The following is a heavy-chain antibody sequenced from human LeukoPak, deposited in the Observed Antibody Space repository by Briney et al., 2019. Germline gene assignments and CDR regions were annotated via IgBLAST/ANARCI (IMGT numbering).Heavy chain of an antibody. V-gene: IGHV3-48*03. CDR1: GFTFSSYG. D-gene: IGHD2-15*01. CDR2: ISSSGGTI. CDR3: AKDQGQGRYYYYYGMDV. J-gene: IGHJ6*02. Sequence: GGSLRLSCAASGFTFSSYGMNWVRQAPGKGLEWVSYISSSGGTIYYADSVKGRFTISRDNAKNSLFLQMNSLRAEDTAVYYCAKDQGQGRYYYYYGMDVWGQGTTVTVSS.